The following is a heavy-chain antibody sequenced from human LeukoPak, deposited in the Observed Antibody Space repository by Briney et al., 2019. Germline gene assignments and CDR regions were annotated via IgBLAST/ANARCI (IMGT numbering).Heavy chain of an antibody. J-gene: IGHJ4*02. D-gene: IGHD1-7*01. Sequence: GGSLRLSCAASGFTFSSYSMNWVRQAPGKGLEWVSYISSSSSSIYYADSVKGRFTISRDNAKNSLYPQMSSLRAEDTAVYYCASPDGNFWGQGTLDTVSS. V-gene: IGHV3-48*04. CDR2: ISSSSSSI. CDR1: GFTFSSYS. CDR3: ASPDGNF.